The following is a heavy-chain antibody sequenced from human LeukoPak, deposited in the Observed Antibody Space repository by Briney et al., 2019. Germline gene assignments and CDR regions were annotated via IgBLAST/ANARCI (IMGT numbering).Heavy chain of an antibody. CDR3: ARDRHYDYVWGSYRYTGDAFDI. CDR1: GFTFSSYA. J-gene: IGHJ3*02. Sequence: GGSLRLSCAASGFTFSSYAMHWVRQAPGKGLVWVSRINSDGSSTSYADSVKGRFTISRDNAKNTLYLQMNSLRAEDTAVYYCARDRHYDYVWGSYRYTGDAFDIWGQGTMVTVSS. CDR2: INSDGSST. V-gene: IGHV3-74*01. D-gene: IGHD3-16*02.